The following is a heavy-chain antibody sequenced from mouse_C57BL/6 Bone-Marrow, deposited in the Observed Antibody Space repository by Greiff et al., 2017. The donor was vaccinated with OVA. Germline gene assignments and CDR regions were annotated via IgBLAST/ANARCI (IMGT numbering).Heavy chain of an antibody. D-gene: IGHD3-1*01. CDR2: IDPSDSYT. J-gene: IGHJ1*03. CDR1: GYTFTSYW. CDR3: ARASGVYWYIDD. V-gene: IGHV1-59*01. Sequence: VKLQQPGAELVRPGTSVKLSCKASGYTFTSYWMHWVKQRPGQGLEWIGVIDPSDSYTNYNQKFKGKATLTVDTSSSTAYMQLSSLTSEDAAVYYCARASGVYWYIDDWGTGTTVTVSS.